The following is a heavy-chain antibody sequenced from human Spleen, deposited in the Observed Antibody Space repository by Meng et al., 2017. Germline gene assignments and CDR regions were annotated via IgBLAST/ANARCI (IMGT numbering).Heavy chain of an antibody. V-gene: IGHV7-4-1*02. CDR3: ARMRSGFDIEY. D-gene: IGHD3-3*01. J-gene: IGHJ4*02. Sequence: QVRLVQSGSDLKKPGASVKVSCKASGYSFTAYAMAWVRQVPGQGLEWMGWINTYNGNPTYAQDFTGRFVFSLDTSVSTAYLQISSLKAEDTAVYYCARMRSGFDIEYWGQGTLVTVSS. CDR1: GYSFTAYA. CDR2: INTYNGNP.